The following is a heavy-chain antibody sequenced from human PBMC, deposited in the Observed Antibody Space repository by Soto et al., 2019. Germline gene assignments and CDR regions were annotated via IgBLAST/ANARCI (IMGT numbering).Heavy chain of an antibody. CDR2: IYHSGST. Sequence: SETLSLTCAVSGGSIRSNNWWSWVRQSPGKGLEWIGEIYHSGSTKYSPSLKSQVTISVDKSKNQFSLNLTSVTAADTAVYFCARGPYFYDSSAYYYDYWGQGTLVTVSS. J-gene: IGHJ4*01. CDR3: ARGPYFYDSSAYYYDY. D-gene: IGHD3-22*01. CDR1: GGSIRSNNW. V-gene: IGHV4-4*02.